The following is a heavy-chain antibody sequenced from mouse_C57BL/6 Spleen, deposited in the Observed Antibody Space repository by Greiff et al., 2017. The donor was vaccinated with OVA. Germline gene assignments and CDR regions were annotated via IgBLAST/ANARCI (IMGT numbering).Heavy chain of an antibody. V-gene: IGHV1-15*01. CDR3: TKEISTVVWDY. D-gene: IGHD1-1*01. CDR1: GYTFTDYE. CDR2: IDPETGGT. Sequence: VKLVEPGAELVRPGASVTLSCKASGYTFTDYEMHWVKQTPVHGLEWIGAIDPETGGTAYNQKFKGKAILTADKSSSTAYMELRSLTSEDSAGYSGTKEISTVVWDYWGKGTTLTVSS. J-gene: IGHJ2*01.